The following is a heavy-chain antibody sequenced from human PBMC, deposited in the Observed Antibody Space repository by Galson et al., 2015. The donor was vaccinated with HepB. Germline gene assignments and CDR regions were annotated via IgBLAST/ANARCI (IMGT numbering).Heavy chain of an antibody. J-gene: IGHJ1*01. Sequence: SLRLSCAASGFNFSDYYMSWIRQAPGKGLEWVSYISSSTTYTNYADSVKGRFTISRDNAKNSLYLQMNSLRAEDTAVYYCARSRYCSSTSCYRSSAEYFQHWGQGTLVTVSS. CDR3: ARSRYCSSTSCYRSSAEYFQH. V-gene: IGHV3-11*06. D-gene: IGHD2-2*02. CDR2: ISSSTTYT. CDR1: GFNFSDYY.